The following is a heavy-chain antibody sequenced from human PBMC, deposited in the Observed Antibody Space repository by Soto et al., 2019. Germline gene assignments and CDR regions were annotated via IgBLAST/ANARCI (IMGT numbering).Heavy chain of an antibody. V-gene: IGHV1-18*01. CDR1: GYTFTNYA. D-gene: IGHD3-22*01. J-gene: IGHJ4*02. CDR2: ISAYNGNT. CDR3: ARLNYDSSGYDFDY. Sequence: AAVKVSCKASGYTFTNYAVHWVRQAPGQRLEWVGWISAYNGNTSYAQSLQGRVTMTTDTSTSTAYMELRSLRSDDTAVYYCARLNYDSSGYDFDYWGQGTLVTVSS.